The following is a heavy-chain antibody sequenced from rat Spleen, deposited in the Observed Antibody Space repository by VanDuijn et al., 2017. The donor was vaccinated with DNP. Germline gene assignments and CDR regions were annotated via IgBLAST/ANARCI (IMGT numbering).Heavy chain of an antibody. V-gene: IGHV5S10*01. Sequence: EVQLVESGGDLLQPGRSLKLSCAASGFTFSDYNMAWVRQAPTKGLDWVATILYDGSRTYYRDSVKGRFTISRDNAKSTLYLQMDSLRSEDTATYYCARRTYDGYYPFAYWGQGTLVTVSS. CDR1: GFTFSDYN. D-gene: IGHD1-12*03. CDR2: ILYDGSRT. J-gene: IGHJ3*01. CDR3: ARRTYDGYYPFAY.